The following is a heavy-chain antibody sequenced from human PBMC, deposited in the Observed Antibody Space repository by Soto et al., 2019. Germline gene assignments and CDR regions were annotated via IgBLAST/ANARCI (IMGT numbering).Heavy chain of an antibody. CDR1: GYSVTSYY. V-gene: IGHV1-46*01. CDR3: ARAGIAYCSSTTCYLYYYVMVV. J-gene: IGHJ6*02. D-gene: IGHD2-2*01. Sequence: ASVKVSCKASGYSVTSYYMHWVRQAPGQGLEWMGIINPNSGSTTYAQKFQGRVTMTRDTSTSTVYMELTSLTSGDTAVYYCARAGIAYCSSTTCYLYYYVMVVWGQGTTVTVSS. CDR2: INPNSGST.